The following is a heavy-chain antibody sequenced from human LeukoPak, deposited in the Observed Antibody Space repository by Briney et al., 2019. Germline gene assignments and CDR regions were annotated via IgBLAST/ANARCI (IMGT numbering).Heavy chain of an antibody. D-gene: IGHD3-9*01. CDR1: GFTFSSYS. CDR2: ISSSSSYI. CDR3: ARDSDILTGYYPAPYFDY. V-gene: IGHV3-21*01. Sequence: GGSLRLSCAASGFTFSSYSTNWVRQAPGKGLEWVSSISSSSSYIYYADSVKGRFTISRDNAKNSLYLQMNSLRAEDTAVYYCARDSDILTGYYPAPYFDYWGQGTLVTVSS. J-gene: IGHJ4*02.